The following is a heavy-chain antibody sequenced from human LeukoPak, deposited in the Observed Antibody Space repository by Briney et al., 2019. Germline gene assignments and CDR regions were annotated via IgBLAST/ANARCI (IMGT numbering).Heavy chain of an antibody. CDR1: GFSFNIYW. CDR2: IKEDGSEK. CDR3: VSRNYYNSRGSFELYYFDY. J-gene: IGHJ4*02. D-gene: IGHD3-22*01. Sequence: GGSLRPSCAASGFSFNIYWMAWVRQAPGKGLEWVANIKEDGSEKNYVASVKGRFTISRDNGKKSLHLQMDSLRAEDTAVYYCVSRNYYNSRGSFELYYFDYWGQGTLVTVSS. V-gene: IGHV3-7*01.